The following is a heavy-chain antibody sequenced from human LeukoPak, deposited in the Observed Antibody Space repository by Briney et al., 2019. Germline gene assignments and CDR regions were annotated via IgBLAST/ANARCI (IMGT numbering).Heavy chain of an antibody. CDR1: GYTFTSSD. V-gene: IGHV1-8*01. J-gene: IGHJ4*02. CDR2: INPKSGRT. CDR3: ARGRSGLAAAGTYDS. Sequence: ASVTVSCKASGYTFTSSDINWVRQATGQGLEWMGWINPKSGRTGYAKKFQARVSMTMNTSITTAYMEVSSLRFEDTAVYYCARGRSGLAAAGTYDSWGQGTLITVSS. D-gene: IGHD6-13*01.